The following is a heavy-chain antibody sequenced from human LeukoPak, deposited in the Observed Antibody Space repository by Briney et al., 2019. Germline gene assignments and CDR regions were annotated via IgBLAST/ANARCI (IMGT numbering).Heavy chain of an antibody. J-gene: IGHJ6*02. V-gene: IGHV3-66*01. Sequence: GGSLRLSCAASGFTVSTNYMSWVRQAPGKGLEWVSVIYSGGSTNYADSVKGRFTISRDNSKNTLYLQMNSLRAEDTAVYYCAKVRTLLQYGMDVWGQGTTVTVSS. CDR3: AKVRTLLQYGMDV. D-gene: IGHD1-7*01. CDR1: GFTVSTNY. CDR2: IYSGGST.